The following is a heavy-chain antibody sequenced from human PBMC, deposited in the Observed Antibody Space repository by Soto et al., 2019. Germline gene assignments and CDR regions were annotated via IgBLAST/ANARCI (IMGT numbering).Heavy chain of an antibody. CDR3: ARGCCSGGYDFIYYGMDV. CDR1: GDTFTSYA. CDR2: IDAGNGNT. Sequence: GASVKLSCKASGDTFTSYAIHWVRQAPEQRLEWMGWIDAGNGNTKYSQKFQGRVTITRDTSASTAYMEVSSLRSEDTAVYYCARGCCSGGYDFIYYGMDVWGQGTTVTVSS. J-gene: IGHJ6*02. D-gene: IGHD5-12*01. V-gene: IGHV1-3*01.